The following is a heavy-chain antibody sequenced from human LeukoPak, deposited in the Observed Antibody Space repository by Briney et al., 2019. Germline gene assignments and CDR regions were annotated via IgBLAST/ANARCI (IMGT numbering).Heavy chain of an antibody. CDR1: GLTFSRYA. V-gene: IGHV3-23*01. D-gene: IGHD3-16*01. CDR3: ARGRQLGGPTTVYFDY. J-gene: IGHJ4*02. CDR2: ISASGGST. Sequence: PGGSLRLSCAASGLTFSRYAMSWVRQAPGKGLEWVSAISASGGSTYYADSVKGRFTISRDNSKNTLYLQMNSLRAEDTAVYYCARGRQLGGPTTVYFDYWGQGTLVTVSS.